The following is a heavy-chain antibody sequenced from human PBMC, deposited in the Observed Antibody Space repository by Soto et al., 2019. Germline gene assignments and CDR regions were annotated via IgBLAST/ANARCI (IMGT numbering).Heavy chain of an antibody. CDR1: GGTFISYT. Sequence: ASVTLYCQASGGTFISYTISWVRQAPGQGLEWMGRISANHGNTNYAQKLQGRVTMTTDTPTSTAYMELRSLRSDDTAVYYCARGYCSGGSCYSLGEYYYYGMDVWGQGTTVTVSS. CDR3: ARGYCSGGSCYSLGEYYYYGMDV. CDR2: ISANHGNT. D-gene: IGHD2-15*01. V-gene: IGHV1-18*01. J-gene: IGHJ6*02.